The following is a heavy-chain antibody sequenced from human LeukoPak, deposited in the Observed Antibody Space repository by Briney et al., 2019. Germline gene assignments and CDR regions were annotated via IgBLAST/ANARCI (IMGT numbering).Heavy chain of an antibody. CDR3: AIGTHTVYDFWSGYYPHPRGMDV. Sequence: SETLSLTCAVYGGSFSGYYWSWIRQPPGKGLEWIGEINHSGSTNYNPSLKSRVTISVDTSKNQFSLKLSSVPAADTAVYYCAIGTHTVYDFWSGYYPHPRGMDVWGQGTTVTVSS. CDR1: GGSFSGYY. CDR2: INHSGST. J-gene: IGHJ6*02. D-gene: IGHD3-3*01. V-gene: IGHV4-34*01.